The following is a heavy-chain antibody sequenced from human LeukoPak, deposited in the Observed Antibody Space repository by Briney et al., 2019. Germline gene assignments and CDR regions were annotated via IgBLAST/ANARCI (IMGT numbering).Heavy chain of an antibody. J-gene: IGHJ4*02. CDR3: ARGYYDSSGYYNFDY. CDR1: GYAFTGYY. V-gene: IGHV1-2*02. CDR2: INPNSGGT. Sequence: ASVKVSCKASGYAFTGYYMHWVRQAPGQGLDWMGWINPNSGGTNYAQKFHGRVTMTRDTSISTAYMKLSRLRYDDTAVYYCARGYYDSSGYYNFDYWGQGTLVTVSS. D-gene: IGHD3-22*01.